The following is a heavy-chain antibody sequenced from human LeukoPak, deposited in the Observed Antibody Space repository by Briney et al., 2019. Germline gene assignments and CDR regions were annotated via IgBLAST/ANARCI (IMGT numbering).Heavy chain of an antibody. CDR3: ARGKGSGWTFDY. CDR1: GGSFSGYY. D-gene: IGHD6-19*01. J-gene: IGHJ4*02. V-gene: IGHV4-34*01. Sequence: PSETLPLTCAVYGGSFSGYYWTWIRQPPGKGLEWIGEINHSGSTNYNPSLKSRVTISVDTSKNQFSLKLSSVTAADTAVYYCARGKGSGWTFDYWGQGTLVTVSS. CDR2: INHSGST.